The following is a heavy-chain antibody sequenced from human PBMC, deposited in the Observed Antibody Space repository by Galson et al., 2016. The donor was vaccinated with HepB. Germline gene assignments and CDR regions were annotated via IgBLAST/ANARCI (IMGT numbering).Heavy chain of an antibody. D-gene: IGHD3-9*01. CDR3: AVEVLIGHAHFDY. Sequence: GFTSSGSALHWVRQAPGQRLEWIGWIVVGSGSTNYAQKFHERVAITRDMSTSTTHKEVSSLRSEDTAVYYCAVEVLIGHAHFDYWGLGTLVTVSS. CDR2: IVVGSGST. V-gene: IGHV1-58*01. J-gene: IGHJ4*02. CDR1: GFTSSGSA.